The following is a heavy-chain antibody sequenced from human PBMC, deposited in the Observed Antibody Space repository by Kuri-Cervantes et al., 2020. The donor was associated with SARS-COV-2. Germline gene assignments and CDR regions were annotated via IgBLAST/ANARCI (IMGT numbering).Heavy chain of an antibody. J-gene: IGHJ4*02. CDR3: ARDGGYSNDGMYYFDY. D-gene: IGHD4-11*01. Sequence: ASVKVSCKASGYTFTSYYMHWVRQAPGQGLEWMGIINPCGGSTSYAQKFQGRVTMTRDTSTSTVYMELSSLRSDDTAVYYCARDGGYSNDGMYYFDYWGQGTLVTVSS. CDR2: INPCGGST. V-gene: IGHV1-46*01. CDR1: GYTFTSYY.